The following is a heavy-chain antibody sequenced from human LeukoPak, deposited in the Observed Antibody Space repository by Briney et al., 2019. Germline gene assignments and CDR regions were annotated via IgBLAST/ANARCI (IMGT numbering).Heavy chain of an antibody. J-gene: IGHJ4*02. CDR1: GASMNDYY. CDR2: IYYSGNT. V-gene: IGHV4-59*01. Sequence: SETLSLTCAVSGASMNDYYWSWIRQPPGKGLEWIGYIYYSGNTNYNPSLKSRVTISVDTSKNQFSLNLSSVTAADTAVYYCARGPSSGYSYGWGQGTLVTVSS. CDR3: ARGPSSGYSYG. D-gene: IGHD5-18*01.